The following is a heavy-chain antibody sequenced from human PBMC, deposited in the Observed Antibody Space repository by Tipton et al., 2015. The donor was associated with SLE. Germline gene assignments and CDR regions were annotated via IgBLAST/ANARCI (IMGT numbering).Heavy chain of an antibody. CDR2: IYYSGST. CDR1: GGSIIDHY. V-gene: IGHV4-59*11. J-gene: IGHJ6*03. Sequence: TLSLTCSVSGGSIIDHYWSWIRQPPGKGLEWIGYIYYSGSTNYNPSLKSRVTISVDTSKNQFSLKLSSVTAADTAVYYCARVPFYYYYYMDVWGKGTTVTVSS. CDR3: ARVPFYYYYYMDV.